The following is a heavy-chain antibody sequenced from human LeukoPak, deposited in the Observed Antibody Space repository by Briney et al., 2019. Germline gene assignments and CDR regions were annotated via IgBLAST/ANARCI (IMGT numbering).Heavy chain of an antibody. CDR1: GFTFSSYW. Sequence: PGRSLRLSCAASGFTFSSYWMSWVRGAPGKGLEWGANIKQEGGEHYYLSYVKGRVPTSRDNDNNSLFLQMNSLRAEETAVYCCGSAGSRRGYCSGGSCYADYWGQGTLVTVSS. CDR2: IKQEGGEH. D-gene: IGHD2-15*01. CDR3: GSAGSRRGYCSGGSCYADY. J-gene: IGHJ4*02. V-gene: IGHV3-7*01.